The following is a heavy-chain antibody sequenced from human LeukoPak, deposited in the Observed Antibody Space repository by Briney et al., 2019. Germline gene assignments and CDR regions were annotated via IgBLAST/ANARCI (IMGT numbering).Heavy chain of an antibody. CDR3: AKDKARWVYYMDV. D-gene: IGHD1-26*01. Sequence: PWGSLRLSCAASGFTFDDYAMHWVRQAPGKGLEWVSLISWDGGSTYYADSVKGRFTISRDNSKNSLYLQMNSLRAEDTALYYCAKDKARWVYYMDVWGKGTTVTVSS. J-gene: IGHJ6*03. CDR2: ISWDGGST. CDR1: GFTFDDYA. V-gene: IGHV3-43D*03.